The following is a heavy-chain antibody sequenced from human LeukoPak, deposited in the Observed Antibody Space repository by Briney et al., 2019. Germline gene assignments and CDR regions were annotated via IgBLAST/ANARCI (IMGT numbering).Heavy chain of an antibody. D-gene: IGHD6-13*01. J-gene: IGHJ3*02. CDR3: ARVLYSSSWDYAFDI. CDR1: GGTFSSYA. CDR2: IIPIFGTG. V-gene: IGHV1-69*13. Sequence: SVKVSCKASGGTFSSYAISWVRQAPGQGLEWMGGIIPIFGTGNYAQKFQGRVTITADESTSTAYMELSSLRSEDTAVYYCARVLYSSSWDYAFDIWGQGTMVTVSS.